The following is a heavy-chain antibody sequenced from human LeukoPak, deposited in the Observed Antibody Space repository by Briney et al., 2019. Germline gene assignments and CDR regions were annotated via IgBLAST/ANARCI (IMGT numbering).Heavy chain of an antibody. J-gene: IGHJ6*03. CDR3: ARRSTAMVTTYYYYYMDV. CDR1: GGSFSGYY. D-gene: IGHD5-18*01. V-gene: IGHV4-34*01. CDR2: INHSGST. Sequence: PSETLSLTCAVYGGSFSGYYWSWIRQPPGKGLEWIGEINHSGSTNYNPSLKSRVTISVDTSKNQFSLKLGSVTAADTAVYYCARRSTAMVTTYYYYYMDVWGKGTTVTVSS.